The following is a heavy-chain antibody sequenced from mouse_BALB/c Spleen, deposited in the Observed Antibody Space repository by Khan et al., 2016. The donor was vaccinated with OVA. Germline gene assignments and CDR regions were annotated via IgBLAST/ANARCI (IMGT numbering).Heavy chain of an antibody. J-gene: IGHJ2*01. V-gene: IGHV1-81*01. Sequence: VQLQQSGPELVKPGASVKMSCKASGYTFTYYVITWVKQRTGQGLEWIGEIYPGSDNAYYNERFKGKATLTADKSSNTTHMPLSSLTSEDSAVYFCARGDGDYDYFDYWGQGTTLTVSS. D-gene: IGHD2-13*01. CDR3: ARGDGDYDYFDY. CDR2: IYPGSDNA. CDR1: GYTFTYYV.